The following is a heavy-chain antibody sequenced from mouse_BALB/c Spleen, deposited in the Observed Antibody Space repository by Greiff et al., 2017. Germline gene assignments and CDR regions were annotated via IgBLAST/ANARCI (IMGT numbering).Heavy chain of an antibody. Sequence: EVKLMESGPGLVKPSQSLSLTCSVTGYSITSGYYWNWIRQFPGNKLEWMGYISYDGSNNYNPSLKNRISITRDTSKNQFFLKLNSVTTEDTATYYCARVGMITTTGYAMDYWGQGTSVTVSS. J-gene: IGHJ4*01. CDR1: GYSITSGYY. CDR2: ISYDGSN. CDR3: ARVGMITTTGYAMDY. D-gene: IGHD2-4*01. V-gene: IGHV3-6*02.